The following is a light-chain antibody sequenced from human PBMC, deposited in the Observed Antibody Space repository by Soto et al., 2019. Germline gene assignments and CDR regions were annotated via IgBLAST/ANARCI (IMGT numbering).Light chain of an antibody. J-gene: IGLJ2*01. CDR3: SSYTSINTLGV. Sequence: QSALTQPASVSGSPGQSITISCTGTSSDVGGYNYVSWYQQHPGKAPKLMIYDDNNRPSGVSNRFSGSKSGNTASLTISGLQAEDEADYYCSSYTSINTLGVFGGGTKLTVL. CDR1: SSDVGGYNY. CDR2: DDN. V-gene: IGLV2-14*01.